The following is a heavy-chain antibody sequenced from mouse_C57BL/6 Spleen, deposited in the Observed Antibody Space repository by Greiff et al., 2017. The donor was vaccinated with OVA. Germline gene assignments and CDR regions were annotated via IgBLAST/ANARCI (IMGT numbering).Heavy chain of an antibody. Sequence: VQLQESDAELVKPGASVKISCKVSGYTFTDHTIHWMKQRPEQGLEWIGYIYPRDGSTKYNEKFKGKATLTADKSSSTAYMPLNSLTSEDSAVYFWARPYSNYLAWFAYWGQGTLVTVSA. CDR2: IYPRDGST. CDR3: ARPYSNYLAWFAY. V-gene: IGHV1-78*01. CDR1: GYTFTDHT. D-gene: IGHD2-5*01. J-gene: IGHJ3*01.